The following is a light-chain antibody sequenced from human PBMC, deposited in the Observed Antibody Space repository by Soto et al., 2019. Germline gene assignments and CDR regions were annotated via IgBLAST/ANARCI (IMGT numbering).Light chain of an antibody. J-gene: IGKJ1*01. V-gene: IGKV1-5*01. Sequence: DIQMTQSPSTLSASVGDRVTITCRASQSITSWLAWYQQKPGKAPKLLIYDASSLESGVPSRFTGSGSGTEFTLTISSLQPNDFATYHCQQYNAFPWTFGQGTRV. CDR2: DAS. CDR1: QSITSW. CDR3: QQYNAFPWT.